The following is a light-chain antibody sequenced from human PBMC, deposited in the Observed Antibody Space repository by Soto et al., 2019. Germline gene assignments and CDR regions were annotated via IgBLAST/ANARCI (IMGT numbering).Light chain of an antibody. CDR2: GNS. J-gene: IGLJ1*01. V-gene: IGLV1-40*01. CDR3: QSLDASVSGSV. Sequence: QSVLAQPPSVSGAPGQRVTISCTGSSSNIGAGYDVHWYHQLPGTAPKLLIYGNSNRPSGVPDRFSGSKSGTSASLAITGLQAEDEADYYCQSLDASVSGSVFGTGTKVTVL. CDR1: SSNIGAGYD.